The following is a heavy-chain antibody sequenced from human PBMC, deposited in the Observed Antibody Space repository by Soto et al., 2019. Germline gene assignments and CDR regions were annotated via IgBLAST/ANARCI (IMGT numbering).Heavy chain of an antibody. D-gene: IGHD6-6*01. J-gene: IGHJ5*02. CDR3: ARDSLEARPGWFEP. CDR1: GYTFRTYG. V-gene: IGHV1-18*01. CDR2: ISVYNGNT. Sequence: EASVKVSCKASGYTFRTYGINCVRQAPGQGLEWMGWISVYNGNTNYAQKFQGRVTMTTDTSTSTAYMDLRSLRYDDTAVYYCARDSLEARPGWFEPWGQGTLVTVSS.